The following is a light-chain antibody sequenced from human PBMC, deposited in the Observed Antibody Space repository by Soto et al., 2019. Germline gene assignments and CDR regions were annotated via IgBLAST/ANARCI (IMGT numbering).Light chain of an antibody. V-gene: IGKV3-11*01. Sequence: EIVMTQSPDTLSVSPGERATLSCRASETVRSNLAWYQQKPGQAPRLLIYDASNRATGIPARFSGSGSGTDFTLTISSLEPEDFATYFCQQANSFPRTFGQGTKVDI. CDR2: DAS. CDR1: ETVRSN. J-gene: IGKJ1*01. CDR3: QQANSFPRT.